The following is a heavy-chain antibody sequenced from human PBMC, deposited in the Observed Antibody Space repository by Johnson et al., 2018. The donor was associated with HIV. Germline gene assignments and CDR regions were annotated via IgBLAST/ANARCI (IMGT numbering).Heavy chain of an antibody. CDR1: GFTFSSYD. J-gene: IGHJ3*02. CDR2: ISYDGSNK. D-gene: IGHD1-1*01. Sequence: QVQLVESGGGVVQPGRSLRLSCAASGFTFSSYDMHWVRQAPGKGLEWVAVISYDGSNKYYADSVQGRFPISRDNSKNTLYLQMNSLRAEDTAVYYCAKVGGTTILRDAFDIWGQGTMVTVSS. CDR3: AKVGGTTILRDAFDI. V-gene: IGHV3-30*18.